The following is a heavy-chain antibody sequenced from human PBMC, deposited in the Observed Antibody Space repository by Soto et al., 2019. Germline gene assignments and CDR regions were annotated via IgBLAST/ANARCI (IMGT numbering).Heavy chain of an antibody. D-gene: IGHD2-15*01. Sequence: QEQLVQSGAEVKKPGASVKVSCKTSGYTFTDYDINWVRQATGQGLEWIGWRNPNSGETGYAQKFQGRVTMTRSASLSPAYLELSSLRSEDTAVYYCARVAVAARPRWYNWFDPWGQGTLVTVSS. CDR2: RNPNSGET. V-gene: IGHV1-8*01. J-gene: IGHJ5*02. CDR1: GYTFTDYD. CDR3: ARVAVAARPRWYNWFDP.